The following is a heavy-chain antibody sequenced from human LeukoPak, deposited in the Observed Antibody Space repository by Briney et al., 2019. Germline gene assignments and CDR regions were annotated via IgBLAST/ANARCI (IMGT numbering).Heavy chain of an antibody. D-gene: IGHD2-15*01. V-gene: IGHV4-59*08. J-gene: IGHJ4*02. CDR2: IYYSGST. CDR1: GGSISSSY. CDR3: ARSGSYAAAGDY. Sequence: SETLSLTCTVSGGSISSSYWSWIRQPPGKGLEWIGYIYYSGSTNYNPSLKSRVTISLDTSKNQFSLKLSSVTAADTTVYYCARSGSYAAAGDYWGQGTLVTVSS.